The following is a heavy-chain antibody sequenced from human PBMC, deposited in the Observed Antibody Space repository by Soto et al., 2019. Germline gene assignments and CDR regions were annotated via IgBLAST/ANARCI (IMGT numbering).Heavy chain of an antibody. Sequence: GESLKISCNGSGYSFTIYCIGLVLQMPGKGLEWMGIIYPGDSDTRYSPSFQGQVTISADKSISTAYLQWSSLKASDTAMYFCARPTSAYPNDAFDIWGQGTMVTVSS. J-gene: IGHJ3*02. CDR1: GYSFTIYC. CDR2: IYPGDSDT. CDR3: ARPTSAYPNDAFDI. D-gene: IGHD3-22*01. V-gene: IGHV5-51*01.